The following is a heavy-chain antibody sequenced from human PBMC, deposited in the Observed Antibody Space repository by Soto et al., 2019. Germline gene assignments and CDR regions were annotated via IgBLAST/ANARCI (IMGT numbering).Heavy chain of an antibody. V-gene: IGHV3-23*01. CDR2: ISSGGGSP. D-gene: IGHD1-26*01. CDR1: GFTFSDYA. Sequence: PGGSLRLSCAASGFTFSDYAMSWVRQAPGKGLEWVSSISSGGGSPYYADSVKGRLTISRNNSKNTLFLQMNSLRAEDTAVYYCAKGDGRIVPRHFDYWGQGTLVTVS. CDR3: AKGDGRIVPRHFDY. J-gene: IGHJ4*02.